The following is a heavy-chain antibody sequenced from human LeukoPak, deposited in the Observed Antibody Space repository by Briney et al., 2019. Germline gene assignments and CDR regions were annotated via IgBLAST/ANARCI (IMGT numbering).Heavy chain of an antibody. D-gene: IGHD6-6*01. CDR2: ISWDGRST. V-gene: IGHV3-43D*03. CDR3: AKDSSSPGYYMDV. CDR1: GFTFDDYA. Sequence: PGGSLRLSCAASGFTFDDYAMHWVRQAPGKGLEWVSLISWDGRSTYYADSVKGRFTISRDNSKNSLYLQMNSPRAEDTALYYCAKDSSSPGYYMDVWGKGTTVTVSS. J-gene: IGHJ6*03.